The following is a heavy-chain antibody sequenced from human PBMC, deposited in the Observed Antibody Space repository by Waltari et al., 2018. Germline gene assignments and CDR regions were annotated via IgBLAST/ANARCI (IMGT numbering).Heavy chain of an antibody. Sequence: QLQLQESGPRLVKPSETLSLSCTVSGGPISSNPYYWVWIRHRPGKGLEWIGSIYYSGSTYYNPSLKSRVTIAVDTAKNQVSLKLTSVRAADTAVYYCARDVDMSFYYYMDVWGKGTTVTISS. CDR2: IYYSGST. D-gene: IGHD2-21*01. CDR1: GGPISSNPYY. J-gene: IGHJ6*03. V-gene: IGHV4-39*07. CDR3: ARDVDMSFYYYMDV.